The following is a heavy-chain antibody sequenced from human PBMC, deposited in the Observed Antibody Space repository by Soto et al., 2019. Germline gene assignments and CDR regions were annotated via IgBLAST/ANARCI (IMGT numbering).Heavy chain of an antibody. V-gene: IGHV4-31*03. J-gene: IGHJ4*02. D-gene: IGHD3-10*01. CDR1: GGSISSGGYY. Sequence: PSETLSLTCTVSGGSISSGGYYWSWIRQHPGKGLEWIGYIYNSGSTYYNPSLKSRVTISVDTSKNQFSLKLSSVTAADTAVYYCARAPRGNYGYPSYSDYWGQGTLVTVSS. CDR3: ARAPRGNYGYPSYSDY. CDR2: IYNSGST.